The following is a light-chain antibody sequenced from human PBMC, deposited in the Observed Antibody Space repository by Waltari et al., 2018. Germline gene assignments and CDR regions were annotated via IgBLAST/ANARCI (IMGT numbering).Light chain of an antibody. CDR1: QGISSN. CDR2: AAS. J-gene: IGKJ5*01. CDR3: QQLNSYPIT. V-gene: IGKV1-9*01. Sequence: IQLTQSPSSLSASVGDRVTITCRASQGISSNLAWYQQKPGKAPKLLISAASTLQSVVPLRFSGSGSGTDFTLTISSLQPEDFATYYCQQLNSYPITFGQGTRLEIK.